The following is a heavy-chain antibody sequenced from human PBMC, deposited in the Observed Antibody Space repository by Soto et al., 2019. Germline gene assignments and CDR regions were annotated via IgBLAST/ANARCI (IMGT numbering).Heavy chain of an antibody. CDR2: IIPILGIA. V-gene: IGHV1-69*02. Sequence: GASVKVSCKASGGTFSSYTISWVRQAPGQGLEWMGRIIPILGIANYAQKFQGRVTITADKSTSTAYMELRSLRSDDTAVYYCTRSGSGGYYSDYWGQGTQVTVSS. CDR1: GGTFSSYT. D-gene: IGHD3-22*01. J-gene: IGHJ4*02. CDR3: TRSGSGGYYSDY.